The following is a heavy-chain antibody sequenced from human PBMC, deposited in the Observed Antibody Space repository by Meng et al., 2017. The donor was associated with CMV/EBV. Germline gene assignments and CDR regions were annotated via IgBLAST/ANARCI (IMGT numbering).Heavy chain of an antibody. J-gene: IGHJ1*01. V-gene: IGHV3-7*01. CDR2: IRQDGSEA. CDR3: VRESSPFSWSDHLQH. CDR1: GFSFSRYW. Sequence: GGSLRLSCAASGFSFSRYWMTWVRQAPGKGLEWVGNIRQDGSEAYYLDSVKGRFTIFRDNTKNSLFLQMDSLSAEDTAIYYCVRESSPFSWSDHLQHWGQGTLVTVSS. D-gene: IGHD1-14*01.